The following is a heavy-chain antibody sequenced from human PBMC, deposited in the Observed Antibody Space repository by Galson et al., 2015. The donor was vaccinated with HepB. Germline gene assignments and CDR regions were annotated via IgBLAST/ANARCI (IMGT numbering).Heavy chain of an antibody. D-gene: IGHD2-2*01. Sequence: QSGAEVKKPGESLRISCKGSGYSFTSYWISWVRQMPGKGLEWMGRIDPSDSYTNYSPSFQGHVTISADKSISTAYLQWSSLKASDTAMYYCARLVPAAQTYYYYGMDVWGQGTTVTVSS. CDR2: IDPSDSYT. CDR3: ARLVPAAQTYYYYGMDV. V-gene: IGHV5-10-1*01. CDR1: GYSFTSYW. J-gene: IGHJ6*02.